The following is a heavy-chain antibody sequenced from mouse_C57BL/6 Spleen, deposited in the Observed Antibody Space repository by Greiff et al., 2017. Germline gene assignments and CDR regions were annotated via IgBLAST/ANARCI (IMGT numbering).Heavy chain of an antibody. CDR1: GYTFTSYW. V-gene: IGHV1-64*01. D-gene: IGHD4-1*02. CDR3: ARPSTVTFDY. J-gene: IGHJ2*01. Sequence: QVQLKQPGAELVKPGASVKLSCKASGYTFTSYWMHWVKQRPGQGLEWIGMIHPNSGSTNYNEKFKSKATLTVDKSSSTAYMQLSSLTSEDSAVYYCARPSTVTFDYWGQGTTLTVSS. CDR2: IHPNSGST.